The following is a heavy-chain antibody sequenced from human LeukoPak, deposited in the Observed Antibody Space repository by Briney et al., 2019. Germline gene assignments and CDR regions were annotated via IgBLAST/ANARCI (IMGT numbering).Heavy chain of an antibody. V-gene: IGHV4-59*12. Sequence: PSETLSLTCTVSGGSMSSYYWNWIRQPPGKGLEWIGNIFYSGSTYYSPSLRSRVTISLDTSRNQFSLKLNSVTAADTAVYYCAKSNGYGLVDIWGQGTMVTVSS. D-gene: IGHD3-10*01. CDR2: IFYSGST. J-gene: IGHJ3*02. CDR3: AKSNGYGLVDI. CDR1: GGSMSSYY.